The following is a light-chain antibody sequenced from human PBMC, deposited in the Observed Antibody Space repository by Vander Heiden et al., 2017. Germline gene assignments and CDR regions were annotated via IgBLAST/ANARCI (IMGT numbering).Light chain of an antibody. CDR3: QKRSNWPPVT. J-gene: IGKJ4*01. CDR1: HSVGSS. CDR2: DAS. V-gene: IGKV3-11*01. Sequence: EVVLTQSPATLSLSPGERATLSCRASHSVGSSLAWYQQKPGQAPRLLIYDASNRATGIPARFSGSGSGTDFTLTISSLEPEDFAVYYCQKRSNWPPVTFGGGTKVEI.